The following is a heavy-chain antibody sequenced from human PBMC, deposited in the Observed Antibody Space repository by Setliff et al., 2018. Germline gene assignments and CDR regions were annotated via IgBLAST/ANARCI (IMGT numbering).Heavy chain of an antibody. CDR3: AREGRSSTRGWYMDA. CDR1: NFPLTSGFF. J-gene: IGHJ6*03. V-gene: IGHV4-38-2*02. D-gene: IGHD2-2*01. Sequence: SETLSLTCTVSNFPLTSGFFWAWVRQPPGKGLEWIATVYHRGSTDYKPSLKSRATISVDTSKNQFSLKLTSMTAADTAVYFCAREGRSSTRGWYMDAWGKGTSVTVSS. CDR2: VYHRGST.